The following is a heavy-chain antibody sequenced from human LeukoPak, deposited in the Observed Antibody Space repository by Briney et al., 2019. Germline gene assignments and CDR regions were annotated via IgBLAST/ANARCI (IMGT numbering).Heavy chain of an antibody. CDR3: ARRGGLLWFGTKNWFDP. J-gene: IGHJ5*02. D-gene: IGHD3-10*01. CDR2: INHSGST. Sequence: SETLSLTCAVYGGSFSGYYWSWIRQPPGKGLEWIGEINHSGSTNYNPSLKSRVTISVDTSKNQFSLKLSSVTAADTAVYYCARRGGLLWFGTKNWFDPWGQGTLVTVSS. CDR1: GGSFSGYY. V-gene: IGHV4-34*01.